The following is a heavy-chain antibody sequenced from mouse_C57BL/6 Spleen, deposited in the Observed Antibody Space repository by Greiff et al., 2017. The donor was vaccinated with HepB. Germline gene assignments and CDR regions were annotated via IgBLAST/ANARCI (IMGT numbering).Heavy chain of an antibody. J-gene: IGHJ1*03. CDR1: GFTFSDYG. CDR2: ISSGSRTI. Sequence: EVQVVESGGGLVKPGGSLKLSCAASGFTFSDYGMHWVRQAPEKGLEWVAYISSGSRTIYYADTVKGRFTISRDNAKNTLFLQMTSLRSEDTAMYYCARDYWYFDVWGTGTTVTVSS. CDR3: ARDYWYFDV. V-gene: IGHV5-17*01.